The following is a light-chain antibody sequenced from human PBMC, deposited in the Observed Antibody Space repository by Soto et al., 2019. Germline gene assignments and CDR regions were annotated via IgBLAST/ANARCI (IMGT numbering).Light chain of an antibody. CDR2: GNR. Sequence: QAVLTQPPSVSGAPGQRVTLSCTGNSSNLGAGYDVHWYQQLPGAAPKLVIFGNRNRPSGVPERFSGSKSGTSASLAITGLQAEDEAVYYCAAWDDSLAWVFGGGTQLTVL. J-gene: IGLJ3*02. CDR1: SSNLGAGYD. CDR3: AAWDDSLAWV. V-gene: IGLV1-40*01.